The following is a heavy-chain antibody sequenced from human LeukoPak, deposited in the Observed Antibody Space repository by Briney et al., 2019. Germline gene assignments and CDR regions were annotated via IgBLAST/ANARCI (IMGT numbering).Heavy chain of an antibody. J-gene: IGHJ5*02. V-gene: IGHV4-39*07. D-gene: IGHD6-13*01. CDR2: IYYSGNT. CDR1: GGSIRSTTYY. Sequence: PSETLSLTCSVSGGSIRSTTYYWGWIRQPPGKGLEWIGSIYYSGNTYYSPSLMSRVTISVDTSKNQFSLKLSSVTAADTAVYYCARYDSSSWLNWFDPWGQGTLVTVSS. CDR3: ARYDSSSWLNWFDP.